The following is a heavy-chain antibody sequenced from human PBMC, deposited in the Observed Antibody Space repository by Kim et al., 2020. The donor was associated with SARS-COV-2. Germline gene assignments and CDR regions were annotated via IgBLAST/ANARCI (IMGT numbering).Heavy chain of an antibody. CDR1: GFTFSSYG. V-gene: IGHV3-33*01. D-gene: IGHD3-9*01. J-gene: IGHJ3*02. CDR2: IWYDGSNK. CDR3: ARGEAQWGVIYDILTGYSENAFDI. Sequence: GGSLRLSCAASGFTFSSYGMHWVRQAPGKGLEWVAVIWYDGSNKYYADSVKGRFTISRDNSKNTLYLQMNSLRAEDTAVYYCARGEAQWGVIYDILTGYSENAFDIWGQGTMVTVSS.